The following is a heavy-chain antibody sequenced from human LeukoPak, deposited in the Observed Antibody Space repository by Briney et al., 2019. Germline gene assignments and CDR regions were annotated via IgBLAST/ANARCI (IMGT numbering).Heavy chain of an antibody. CDR2: FDPEDGET. V-gene: IGHV1-24*01. CDR1: GYTLTELS. CDR3: ARVGYSSSSYFDY. J-gene: IGHJ4*02. Sequence: ASVKVSCKVSGYTLTELSMHWVRQAPGKGLEWMGGFDPEDGETIYAQKFQGRVTMTRDTSISTAYMELSRLRSDDTAVYYCARVGYSSSSYFDYWGQGTLVTVSS. D-gene: IGHD6-6*01.